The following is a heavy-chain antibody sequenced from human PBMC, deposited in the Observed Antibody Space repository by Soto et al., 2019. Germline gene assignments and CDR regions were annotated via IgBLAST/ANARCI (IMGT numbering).Heavy chain of an antibody. CDR3: SSLVYYGSENYFDY. D-gene: IGHD3-10*01. V-gene: IGHV4-59*01. CDR1: GGSISSYY. CDR2: IYYSGST. J-gene: IGHJ4*02. Sequence: QVQLQESGPGLVKPSETLSLTCTVSGGSISSYYWSWIRQPPGKGLEWIGYIYYSGSTNYNPSLKSRVTISVDTSKNQFSLKLSSVTAADTAVYYCSSLVYYGSENYFDYWGQGTLVTVSS.